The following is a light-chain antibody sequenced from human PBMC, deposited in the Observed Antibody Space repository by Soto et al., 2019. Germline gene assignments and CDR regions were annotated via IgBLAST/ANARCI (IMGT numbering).Light chain of an antibody. CDR3: SSYTSGSRYV. J-gene: IGLJ1*01. Sequence: QSALTQPASVSGSPGQSITISCTGTSSDVGDYNYVSWYQQHPGKAPKFMIYDVSIRPSGVSNRFSGSKSGNTASLTISGLQAEDKADYYCSSYTSGSRYVFGTGTKLTVL. CDR2: DVS. CDR1: SSDVGDYNY. V-gene: IGLV2-14*01.